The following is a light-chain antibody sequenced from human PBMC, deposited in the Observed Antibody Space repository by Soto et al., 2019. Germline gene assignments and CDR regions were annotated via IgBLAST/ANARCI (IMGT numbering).Light chain of an antibody. CDR2: DAF. V-gene: IGKV3-20*01. Sequence: EIVLTQSPGTLSLPPGERATLSCRASQSVSSSSLAWYQHKPGQAPRLLIYDAFSRATDIPDRFSGSGSGTDFTLTISRLEHEYFAVYYCQHYGSSPPKYTFGQGTKLEI. CDR3: QHYGSSPPKYT. CDR1: QSVSSSS. J-gene: IGKJ2*01.